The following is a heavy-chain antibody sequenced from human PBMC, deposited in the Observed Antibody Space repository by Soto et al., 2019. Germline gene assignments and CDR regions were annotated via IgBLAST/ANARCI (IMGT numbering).Heavy chain of an antibody. CDR2: LSGSGGTT. J-gene: IGHJ5*01. V-gene: IGHV3-23*01. CDR1: VFTFSSYA. Sequence: GGALRLSCAASVFTFSSYAMSWLRQTPGKGLEWVSTLSGSGGTTYYADSVKGQFTISTDNSKSTLYLQMNSLRAEDTAVYYCAKDHGPYGTNWIDSWSQGTLVTV. D-gene: IGHD2-8*01. CDR3: AKDHGPYGTNWIDS.